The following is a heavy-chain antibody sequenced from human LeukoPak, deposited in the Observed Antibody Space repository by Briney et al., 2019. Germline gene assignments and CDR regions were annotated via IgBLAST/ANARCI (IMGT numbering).Heavy chain of an antibody. CDR2: IGSAGDT. V-gene: IGHV3-13*01. J-gene: IGHJ6*02. Sequence: QAGGSLRLSCTASAFTVSTYGMHWVRQAPGKGLEWVSAIGSAGDTYHSDSVKGRFTISRDSAKNSLDLQMNSLRDEDTAVYFCARGEGSGPIYGLDVWGQGTTVTVSS. CDR1: AFTVSTYG. CDR3: ARGEGSGPIYGLDV. D-gene: IGHD3-10*01.